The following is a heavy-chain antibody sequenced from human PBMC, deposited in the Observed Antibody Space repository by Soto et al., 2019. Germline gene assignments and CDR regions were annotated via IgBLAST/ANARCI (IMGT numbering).Heavy chain of an antibody. Sequence: GGSLRLSCAASGFTFSSYGMHWVRQAPGKGLEWVAVIWYDGSNKYYADSVKGRFTISRDNSKNTLYLQMNSLRAEDTAVYYCARDHLDIVVVPAATDNDAFDIWGQGTMVTVSS. CDR1: GFTFSSYG. D-gene: IGHD2-2*01. V-gene: IGHV3-33*01. CDR3: ARDHLDIVVVPAATDNDAFDI. CDR2: IWYDGSNK. J-gene: IGHJ3*02.